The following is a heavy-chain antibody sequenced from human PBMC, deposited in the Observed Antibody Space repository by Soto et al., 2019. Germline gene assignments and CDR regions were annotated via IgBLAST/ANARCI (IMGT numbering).Heavy chain of an antibody. D-gene: IGHD6-13*01. CDR3: VYMAAAGHTYYFDY. V-gene: IGHV3-23*01. J-gene: IGHJ4*02. CDR1: GFTFSSYA. CDR2: ISGSGGST. Sequence: PGGSLRLSCAASGFTFSSYAMSWVRQAPGKGLEWVSAISGSGGSTYYADSVKGRFTISRDNSKNTLYLQMNSLRAEDTAVYYCVYMAAAGHTYYFDYWGQGTLVTVSS.